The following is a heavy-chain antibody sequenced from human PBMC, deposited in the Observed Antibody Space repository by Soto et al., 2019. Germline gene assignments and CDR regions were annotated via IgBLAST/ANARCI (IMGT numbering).Heavy chain of an antibody. Sequence: ASVKVSCKASGYTFTGYYMHWVRQAPGQGLEWMGWINPNSGGTNYAQKFQGWVTMTRDTSISTAYMELSRLRSDDTAVYYCARAGDLSPFSHYYFDYWGQGTLVTVSS. D-gene: IGHD7-27*01. CDR2: INPNSGGT. CDR1: GYTFTGYY. V-gene: IGHV1-2*04. CDR3: ARAGDLSPFSHYYFDY. J-gene: IGHJ4*02.